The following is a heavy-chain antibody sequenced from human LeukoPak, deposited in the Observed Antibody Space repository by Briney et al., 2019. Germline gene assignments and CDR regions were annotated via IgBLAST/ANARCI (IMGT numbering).Heavy chain of an antibody. CDR3: ARPSTYYYDSSYFDY. J-gene: IGHJ4*02. CDR1: GGSISSSSYY. Sequence: SETLSLTCTVSGGSISSSSYYWGWIRQPPGKGLEWIGTIYYSGSTYYNPSLKSRVPISIDTSKNQFSLKLNSVTAADTAVYYCARPSTYYYDSSYFDYWGRGTLVTVSS. CDR2: IYYSGST. D-gene: IGHD3-22*01. V-gene: IGHV4-39*01.